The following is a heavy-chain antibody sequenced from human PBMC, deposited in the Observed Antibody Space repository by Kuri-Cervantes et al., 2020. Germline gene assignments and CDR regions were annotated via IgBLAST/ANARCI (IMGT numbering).Heavy chain of an antibody. CDR3: ARGVWFGDLLESGWFDL. CDR1: GYTFIDYY. J-gene: IGHJ5*02. D-gene: IGHD3-10*01. V-gene: IGHV1-2*02. Sequence: ASVKVSCKASGYTFIDYYIHWVRQAPGQGLEWMGWINPNSGDTNSAQNFQDRVTMTRDTSISTSYMELRRLRSDDTAVYYCARGVWFGDLLESGWFDLWGQGTLVTVSS. CDR2: INPNSGDT.